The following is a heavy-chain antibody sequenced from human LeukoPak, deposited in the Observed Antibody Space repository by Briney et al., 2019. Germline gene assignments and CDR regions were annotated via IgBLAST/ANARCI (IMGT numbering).Heavy chain of an antibody. J-gene: IGHJ4*02. CDR2: IYYSGST. CDR1: VGSISSYY. Sequence: SETLSLTCTVSVGSISSYYWSWIRQPPGKGLEWIGYIYYSGSTNYNPSLKSRVTISVDTSKNQFSLKLSSVTAADTAVYYCARGYSFMFDYWGQGTLVTVSS. CDR3: ARGYSFMFDY. D-gene: IGHD5-18*01. V-gene: IGHV4-59*01.